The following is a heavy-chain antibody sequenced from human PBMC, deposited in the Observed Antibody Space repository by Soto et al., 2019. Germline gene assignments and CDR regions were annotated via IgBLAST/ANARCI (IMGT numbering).Heavy chain of an antibody. CDR1: GGTFSSYA. Sequence: QVQLVQSGADVTKPGSSVKVSCKASGGTFSSYAISWVRQAPGQGLEWMGGIIPIFGTANYAQKFQGRVTITADESTSTAYMELSSLRSEDTAVYYWAREVVVAATGWFDPWGQGTLVTGSS. CDR3: AREVVVAATGWFDP. V-gene: IGHV1-69*12. CDR2: IIPIFGTA. J-gene: IGHJ5*02. D-gene: IGHD2-15*01.